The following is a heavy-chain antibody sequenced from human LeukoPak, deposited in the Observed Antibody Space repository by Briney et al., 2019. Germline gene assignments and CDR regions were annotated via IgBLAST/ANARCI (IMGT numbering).Heavy chain of an antibody. CDR2: IWFDGGNK. CDR1: GFTFSSYG. J-gene: IGHJ4*02. V-gene: IGHV3-33*01. Sequence: GGSLRLSCTASGFTFSSYGMHWVRQAPGKGLEWVAVIWFDGGNKYYADSVKGRFTISRDNSKNTLYLQMNSLRGEDTAVYYCGRDSSGWFDYWGQGTLVTVSS. D-gene: IGHD6-19*01. CDR3: GRDSSGWFDY.